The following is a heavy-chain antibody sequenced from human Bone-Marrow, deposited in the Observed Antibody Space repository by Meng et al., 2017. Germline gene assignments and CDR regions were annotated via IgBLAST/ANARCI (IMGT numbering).Heavy chain of an antibody. V-gene: IGHV3-30*19. Sequence: GESLKISCAASGFTFSSYGMHWVRQAPGKGLEWVAVISYDGSNKYYADSVKGRFTISRDNSKNTLYLQMNSLRAEDTAVYYCARGFRIQLWLLDYWGQGTLVTVSS. D-gene: IGHD5-18*01. CDR3: ARGFRIQLWLLDY. CDR1: GFTFSSYG. J-gene: IGHJ4*02. CDR2: ISYDGSNK.